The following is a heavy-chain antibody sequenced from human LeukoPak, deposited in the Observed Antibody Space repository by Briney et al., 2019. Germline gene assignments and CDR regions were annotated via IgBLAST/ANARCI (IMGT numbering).Heavy chain of an antibody. CDR2: ISDSGGGT. CDR3: ARYSSGDY. Sequence: GGSLRLSCAASRFTFSNYAMSCVRQAPGKGLEWVSTISDSGGGTYYADSVKGRFTISRDNSKSTLYLEMNSLRAEDTAVYYCARYSSGDYWGQGTLVTVSS. V-gene: IGHV3-23*01. J-gene: IGHJ4*02. CDR1: RFTFSNYA. D-gene: IGHD6-25*01.